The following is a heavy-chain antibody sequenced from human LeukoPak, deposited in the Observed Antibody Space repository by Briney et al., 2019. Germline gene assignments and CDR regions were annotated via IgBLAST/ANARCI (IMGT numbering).Heavy chain of an antibody. CDR1: GGSISSYY. CDR3: AGSTDYGDSQSAFDI. CDR2: IYYSGST. V-gene: IGHV4-59*01. D-gene: IGHD4-17*01. J-gene: IGHJ3*02. Sequence: SETLSLTCTVSGGSISSYYWSWIRQPPGKGLEWIGYIYYSGSTNYNPSLKSRVTISVDTSKNQFSLKLSSVTAADTAVYYCAGSTDYGDSQSAFDIWGQGTMVTVSS.